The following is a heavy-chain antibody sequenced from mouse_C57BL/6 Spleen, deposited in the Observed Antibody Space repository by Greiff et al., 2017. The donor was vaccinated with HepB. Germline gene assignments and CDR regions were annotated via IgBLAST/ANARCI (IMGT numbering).Heavy chain of an antibody. Sequence: QVQLQQPGAELVMPGASVKLSCKASGYTFTSYWMHWVKQRPGQGLEWIGEIDPSDSYTNYNQKFKGKSTLTVDKSSSTAYMQLSSLTSEDSAVYYCARGTGSPFDYWGQGTTLTVSS. CDR2: IDPSDSYT. CDR3: ARGTGSPFDY. CDR1: GYTFTSYW. V-gene: IGHV1-69*01. J-gene: IGHJ2*01. D-gene: IGHD4-1*01.